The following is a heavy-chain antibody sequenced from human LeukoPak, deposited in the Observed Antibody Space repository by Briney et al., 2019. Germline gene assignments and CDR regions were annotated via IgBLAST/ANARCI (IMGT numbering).Heavy chain of an antibody. J-gene: IGHJ5*02. CDR1: GFTFSSYG. D-gene: IGHD2-15*01. V-gene: IGHV3-23*01. CDR3: AKVSLVVVAAVNWFDP. CDR2: ISGSGGST. Sequence: GRSLRLSCAASGFTFSSYGMHWVRQAPGKGLEWVSAISGSGGSTYYADSVKGRFTISRDNSKNTLYLQMNSLRAEDTAAYYCAKVSLVVVAAVNWFDPWGQGTLVTVSS.